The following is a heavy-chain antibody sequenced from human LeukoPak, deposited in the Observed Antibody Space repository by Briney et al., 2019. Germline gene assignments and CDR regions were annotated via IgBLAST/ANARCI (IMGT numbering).Heavy chain of an antibody. J-gene: IGHJ5*02. CDR1: GGSFSGYY. CDR3: ARMFRSSWYTNWFDP. D-gene: IGHD6-13*01. Sequence: SETLSLTCAVYGGSFSGYYWSWIRQPPGKGLEWIGEINHSGSTSYNPSLKSRLTISVDTSKNQFSLKLNFVTAADTAMYYCARMFRSSWYTNWFDPWGQGTLVTVSS. V-gene: IGHV4-34*01. CDR2: INHSGST.